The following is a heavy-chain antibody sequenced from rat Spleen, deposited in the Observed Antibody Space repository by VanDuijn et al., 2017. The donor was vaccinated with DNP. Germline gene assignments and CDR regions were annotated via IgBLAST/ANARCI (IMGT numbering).Heavy chain of an antibody. Sequence: VQLKESGPGLVQPSQTLSLTCTVSGFSLTSNSVHWVRQPPGKGLEWVATITYDGSRTYYRDSVKGRFTISRDKAKSTLYLQMDSLRSEDTATYYCTTFEGTNAWGQGTSVTVSS. D-gene: IGHD1-11*01. CDR2: ITYDGSRT. J-gene: IGHJ4*01. V-gene: IGHV5S10*01. CDR3: TTFEGTNA. CDR1: GFSLTSNS.